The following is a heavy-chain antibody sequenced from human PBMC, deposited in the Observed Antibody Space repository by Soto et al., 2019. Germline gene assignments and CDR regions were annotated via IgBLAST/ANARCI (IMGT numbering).Heavy chain of an antibody. Sequence: EVQLVESGGGLVQPGGSLSLSCAASGFTFRSYWMHWVGQAPGRGLVWVSRINTDGSTTYYADSVKGRFTISRDNAKNTLYLQMNSLRAEDTAVYYCARSPSGEFDFWGRGTLVTVSS. CDR1: GFTFRSYW. J-gene: IGHJ4*02. CDR3: ARSPSGEFDF. D-gene: IGHD1-26*01. V-gene: IGHV3-74*01. CDR2: INTDGSTT.